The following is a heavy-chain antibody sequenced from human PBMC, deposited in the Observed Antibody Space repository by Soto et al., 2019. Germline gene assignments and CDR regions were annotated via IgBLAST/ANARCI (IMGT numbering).Heavy chain of an antibody. CDR2: ISGSGAFT. J-gene: IGHJ4*02. CDR3: AREIGYSSTWPSY. D-gene: IGHD6-13*01. Sequence: GGALKLSFATSGFTFSSNDMTWVRPAPGKGLEWVSTISGSGAFTYHADSVKGRFTISRDNSKNTVYLQMNSLRVEDTAVYYCAREIGYSSTWPSYWGQGTLVTVSS. CDR1: GFTFSSND. V-gene: IGHV3-23*01.